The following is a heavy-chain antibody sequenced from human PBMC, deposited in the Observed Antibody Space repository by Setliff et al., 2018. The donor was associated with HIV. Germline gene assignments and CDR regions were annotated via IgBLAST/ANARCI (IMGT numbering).Heavy chain of an antibody. J-gene: IGHJ3*02. D-gene: IGHD3-10*01. CDR1: GFPFTDSA. Sequence: GASVKVSCKASGFPFTDSAVQWVRQTRGQRLEWIGWIVVGRGNTNYAQQCQGRVTITRDMSTSTAYMGLSSLRSEDTAVYYCVADPSISMVRGLILGSTFDIWGQGTMVTVSS. CDR2: IVVGRGNT. CDR3: VADPSISMVRGLILGSTFDI. V-gene: IGHV1-58*01.